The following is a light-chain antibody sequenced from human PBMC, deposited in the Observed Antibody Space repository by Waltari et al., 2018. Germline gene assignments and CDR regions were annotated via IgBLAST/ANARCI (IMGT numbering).Light chain of an antibody. V-gene: IGKV4-1*01. CDR2: WAS. CDR3: QKYSSRRT. J-gene: IGKJ1*01. Sequence: DIVMTQSPEFLAVSLGERATINCKSSQSVLYNSNAKNYLAWYQQKPGQPPKLLIYWASTRQSGVPDRFSGGGSGTDFTLTINSLQAEDVAVYYCQKYSSRRTFGRGTRVEIK. CDR1: QSVLYNSNAKNY.